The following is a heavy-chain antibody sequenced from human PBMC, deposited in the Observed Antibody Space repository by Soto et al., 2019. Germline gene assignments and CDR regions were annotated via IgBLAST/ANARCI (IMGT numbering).Heavy chain of an antibody. D-gene: IGHD6-19*01. Sequence: ASVKVSCKASGYIFTAYSMHWVRQAPGQGLEWVGWFNPNSGDTIYAQKFQGRVTLTGDTSISTAYMELYSLTSDDTAVYYCARDASAVISLDCWGQGTRGTVAS. CDR1: GYIFTAYS. CDR3: ARDASAVISLDC. V-gene: IGHV1-2*02. CDR2: FNPNSGDT. J-gene: IGHJ4*02.